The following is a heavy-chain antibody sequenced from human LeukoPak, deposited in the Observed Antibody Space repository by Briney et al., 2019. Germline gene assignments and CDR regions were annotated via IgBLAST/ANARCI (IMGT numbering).Heavy chain of an antibody. V-gene: IGHV4-4*07. J-gene: IGHJ5*02. CDR3: ARDVYYYDSSGYYEGYNWFDP. CDR2: IYTSGST. D-gene: IGHD3-22*01. Sequence: PSETLSLTCTVSGGSISSYYWSWIRQPAGKGLEWIGRIYTSGSTNYNPSLKSRVTMSVDTSKNQFSLKLSSVTAADTAVYYCARDVYYYDSSGYYEGYNWFDPWGQGTLVTVSS. CDR1: GGSISSYY.